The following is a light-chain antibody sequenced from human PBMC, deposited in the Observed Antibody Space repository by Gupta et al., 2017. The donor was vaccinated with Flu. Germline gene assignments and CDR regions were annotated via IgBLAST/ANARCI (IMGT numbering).Light chain of an antibody. CDR2: RNN. CDR3: AAWDDSLDGYV. CDR1: SSNIGSNS. Sequence: QSVLTQPPSASGTPGQRVTISCSGSSSNIGSNSVNWYQHLPETAPKLLIYRNNQRPSGVPDRFSGSKSGASASLAISGLQSEDVADYYCAAWDDSLDGYVFGTGTKVSVL. V-gene: IGLV1-44*01. J-gene: IGLJ1*01.